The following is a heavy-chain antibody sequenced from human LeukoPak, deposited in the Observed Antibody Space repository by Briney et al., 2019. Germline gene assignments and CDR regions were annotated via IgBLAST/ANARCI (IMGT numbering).Heavy chain of an antibody. CDR3: AKDIRSGGSFQVFDY. D-gene: IGHD1-26*01. Sequence: PGGSLRLSCAASGFTFSSYGMSWVRQAPGKGLEWVSAISGSGGSTYYADSVKGRFTISRDNSKNTLYLQMNSLRAEDTAVYYCAKDIRSGGSFQVFDYWGQGTLVTVSS. V-gene: IGHV3-23*01. CDR1: GFTFSSYG. CDR2: ISGSGGST. J-gene: IGHJ4*02.